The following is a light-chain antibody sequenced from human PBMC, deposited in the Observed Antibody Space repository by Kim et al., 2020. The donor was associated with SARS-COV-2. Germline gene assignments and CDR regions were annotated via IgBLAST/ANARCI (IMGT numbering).Light chain of an antibody. J-gene: IGKJ2*01. CDR2: AAS. Sequence: DIQMTQSPSSLSASVGDRVTITCRASQTIGIYLNWYQHKPGKAPKLLIYAASSLQSGVPSSFSGSGSATDFTLTISSLQPEDFATYYCQQSYSTPYTLGQGTKLEI. CDR3: QQSYSTPYT. V-gene: IGKV1-39*01. CDR1: QTIGIY.